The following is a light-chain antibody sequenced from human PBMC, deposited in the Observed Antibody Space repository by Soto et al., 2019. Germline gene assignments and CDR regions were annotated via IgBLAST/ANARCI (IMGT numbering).Light chain of an antibody. CDR1: QSISSW. V-gene: IGKV1-5*03. J-gene: IGKJ1*01. CDR3: QQYNIYPWT. CDR2: KAS. Sequence: DIQMTQSPSTLSASVGARVPITCRASQSISSWLAWYQQNPGKAPKLLIYKASSLESGVPSRFSGSGSGTEFTLTISSLQPDDFATYYCQQYNIYPWTFGQGTKVDIK.